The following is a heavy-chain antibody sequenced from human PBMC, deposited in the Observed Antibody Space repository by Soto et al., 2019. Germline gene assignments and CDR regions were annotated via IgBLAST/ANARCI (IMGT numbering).Heavy chain of an antibody. Sequence: QLQLQESGPGLVKPSETLSLSCSVSGDSIRNRNYYWAWIRQPPGKGLEWIVSRYDDASTFYNPSLKRRVPISIDTSKKQLSLKVTSVTAADTAVYYCARGLYLGPSGYSLDFWGQGTLVTVSS. CDR1: GDSIRNRNYY. D-gene: IGHD3-22*01. CDR3: ARGLYLGPSGYSLDF. CDR2: RYDDAST. J-gene: IGHJ4*02. V-gene: IGHV4-39*01.